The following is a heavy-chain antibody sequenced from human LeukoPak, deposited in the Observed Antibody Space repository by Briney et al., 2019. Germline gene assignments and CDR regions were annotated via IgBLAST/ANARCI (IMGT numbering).Heavy chain of an antibody. CDR3: ARGPAIPAFDI. Sequence: MASETLSLTCAVYGGSFSGYYWSWIRQPPGKGLEWIGEINHSGSTNYNPSLKSRVTISVDTSKNQFSLKLSSVTAADTAVYYCARGPAIPAFDIWGQGTTVTVSS. J-gene: IGHJ3*02. D-gene: IGHD5-18*01. V-gene: IGHV4-34*01. CDR2: INHSGST. CDR1: GGSFSGYY.